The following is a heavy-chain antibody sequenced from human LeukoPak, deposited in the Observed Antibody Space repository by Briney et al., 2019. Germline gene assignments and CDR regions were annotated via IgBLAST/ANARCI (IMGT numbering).Heavy chain of an antibody. Sequence: QSGGSLRLSCAASGFTFSSYAMNWVRQAPGKGLEWVSGISGSGDSAYYADSVKGRFTISRDNSKNTLYLQMNSLRAEDTAVYYCAKHRYSSSLVVAFDIWGQGTMVTVSS. D-gene: IGHD6-13*01. J-gene: IGHJ3*02. CDR3: AKHRYSSSLVVAFDI. CDR1: GFTFSSYA. CDR2: ISGSGDSA. V-gene: IGHV3-23*01.